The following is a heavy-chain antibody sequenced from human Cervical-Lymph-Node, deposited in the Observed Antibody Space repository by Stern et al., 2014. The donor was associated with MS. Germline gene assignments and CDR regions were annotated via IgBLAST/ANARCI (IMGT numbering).Heavy chain of an antibody. CDR2: VYYSGAT. V-gene: IGHV4-39*01. D-gene: IGHD2-8*02. CDR1: GDSISSYTHY. Sequence: QLQLQESGPGLVKPSETLSLTCAVSGDSISSYTHYWAWIRQPPGKGLEWIGSVYYSGATYYNPSLKSPATLPVDKPKNPFSRGLNSVTAADTAVYYCAKHACTGAACPFDLWGQGTLVTVSS. CDR3: AKHACTGAACPFDL. J-gene: IGHJ4*02.